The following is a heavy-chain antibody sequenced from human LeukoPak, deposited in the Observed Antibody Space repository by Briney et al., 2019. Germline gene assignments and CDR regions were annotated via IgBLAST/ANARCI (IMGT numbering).Heavy chain of an antibody. D-gene: IGHD1-26*01. Sequence: SETLSLTCTVSGGSINNYYWSWIRQPAGKGLEWIGRIYPSGSTNYNPSLKSRVTISVDTSKNQFSLKLSSVTAADTAVYYCARASAKWELLFDYWGQGTLVTVSS. CDR1: GGSINNYY. CDR2: IYPSGST. CDR3: ARASAKWELLFDY. J-gene: IGHJ4*02. V-gene: IGHV4-4*07.